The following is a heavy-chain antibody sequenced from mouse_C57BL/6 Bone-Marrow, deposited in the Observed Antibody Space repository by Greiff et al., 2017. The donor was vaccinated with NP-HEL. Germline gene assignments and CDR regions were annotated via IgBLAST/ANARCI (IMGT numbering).Heavy chain of an antibody. J-gene: IGHJ1*03. CDR2: IWSGGST. V-gene: IGHV2-2*01. Sequence: QVQLQQSGPGLVQPSQSLSITCTVSGFSLTSYGVHWVRQSPGKGLEWLGVIWSGGSTDYNAAFISRLSISKDNSKSQVFFKMNSLQADDTAIYYCARKSVPGCYFDVWGTGTTVTVSS. CDR1: GFSLTSYG. CDR3: ARKSVPGCYFDV.